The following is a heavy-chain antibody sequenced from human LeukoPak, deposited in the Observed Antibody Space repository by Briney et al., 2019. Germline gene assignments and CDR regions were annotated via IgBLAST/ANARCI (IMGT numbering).Heavy chain of an antibody. CDR2: MSAYNGKI. V-gene: IGHV1-18*01. D-gene: IGHD2-2*01. CDR1: GYSFTSYG. J-gene: IGHJ4*02. Sequence: ASVKVSCKASGYSFTSYGFNWVRQAPGQGLEWMGWMSAYNGKINYAHSLQGRVTVTADTSTSTAYMELSSLRSEDTAVYYCARGGGWGYCSSTSCLDYWGQGTLVTVSS. CDR3: ARGGGWGYCSSTSCLDY.